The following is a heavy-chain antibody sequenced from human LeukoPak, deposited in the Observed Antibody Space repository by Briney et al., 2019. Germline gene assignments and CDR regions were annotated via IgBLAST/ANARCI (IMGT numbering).Heavy chain of an antibody. V-gene: IGHV3-66*01. CDR1: GFTVGSSY. J-gene: IGHJ3*02. CDR3: ARGGSRGYNYNAFDI. D-gene: IGHD3-22*01. Sequence: GGSLRLSCAVSGFTVGSSYMSWVRQAPGKGLEWVSFLYSGGNTYDTDSVKGKFTISRGNSKNTLYLQMNSLRAEDTAIYYCARGGSRGYNYNAFDIWGQGTMVTVSS. CDR2: LYSGGNT.